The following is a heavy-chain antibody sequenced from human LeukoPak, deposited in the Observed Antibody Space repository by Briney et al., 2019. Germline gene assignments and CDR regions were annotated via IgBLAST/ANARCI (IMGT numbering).Heavy chain of an antibody. CDR2: IYYSGST. CDR3: ARGEGRVYSYGYAFDI. V-gene: IGHV4-31*03. Sequence: SQTLSLTCTVSGGSISSGGYYWSWIRQHPGKGLEWIGYIYYSGSTYYNPSLKSRVTISVDTSKNQFSLKLSSVTAVDTAVYYCARGEGRVYSYGYAFDIWGQGTMVTVSS. J-gene: IGHJ3*02. D-gene: IGHD5-18*01. CDR1: GGSISSGGYY.